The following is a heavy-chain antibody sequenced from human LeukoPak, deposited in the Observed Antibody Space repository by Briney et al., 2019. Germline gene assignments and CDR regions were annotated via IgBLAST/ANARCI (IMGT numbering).Heavy chain of an antibody. CDR3: ARARITMVRGVNKHYYYYMDV. CDR2: ISGYNGHA. D-gene: IGHD3-10*01. J-gene: IGHJ6*03. V-gene: IGHV1-18*01. Sequence: GASVKVSCKASGYTFTSYAMNWVRQAPGQGLEWMGWISGYNGHANYAQKLQGRVTMTTDPSTSTAFMELRSLRSEDTAVYYCARARITMVRGVNKHYYYYMDVWGKGTTVTISS. CDR1: GYTFTSYA.